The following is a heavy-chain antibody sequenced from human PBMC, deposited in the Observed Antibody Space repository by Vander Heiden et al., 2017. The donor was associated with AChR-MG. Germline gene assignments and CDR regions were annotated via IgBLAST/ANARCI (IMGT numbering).Heavy chain of an antibody. CDR2: ISSSSSYT. V-gene: IGHV3-11*06. D-gene: IGHD4-17*01. CDR3: ARVAERRDYGFDY. J-gene: IGHJ4*02. CDR1: GLNFSDYY. Sequence: QVQLVESGGGWVKPGGSLRLSCAGPGLNFSDYYMSWIRQAPGKGLEWVSYISSSSSYTNYADAVKGRFTISRDNAKNSLYLQMNSMRAEDTAVYYCARVAERRDYGFDYWGQGTLVTVSS.